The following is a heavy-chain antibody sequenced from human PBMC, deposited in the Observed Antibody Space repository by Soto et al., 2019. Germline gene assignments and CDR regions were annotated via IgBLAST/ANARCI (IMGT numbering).Heavy chain of an antibody. V-gene: IGHV4-30-4*01. D-gene: IGHD3-3*01. CDR3: ARLTIFGVNFDF. J-gene: IGHJ4*02. Sequence: QVQLQESGPGLVKPSQTLSLTCTVSGDSISSGDYYWSWIRQPPGKGLEWIAYIYHSGSTYHNPSLKSRVTISVDTSKNQFSLKLISVTAADTAVYYCARLTIFGVNFDFWGQGALVTVSS. CDR2: IYHSGST. CDR1: GDSISSGDYY.